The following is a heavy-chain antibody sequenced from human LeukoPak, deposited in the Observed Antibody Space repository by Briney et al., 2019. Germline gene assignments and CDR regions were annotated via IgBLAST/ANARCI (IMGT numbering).Heavy chain of an antibody. CDR1: GFTFSSYW. J-gene: IGHJ4*02. CDR2: INSGGRRT. CDR3: ARRYSAIDY. D-gene: IGHD2-15*01. V-gene: IGHV3-74*01. Sequence: HPGGSLRLSCAASGFTFSSYWMHWVRHAPGKGLVWVSRINSGGRRTIYADSVKRRFTIPRDNDKNTLYLQMNSLRAEDTAVYYCARRYSAIDYWGQGTLVTVSS.